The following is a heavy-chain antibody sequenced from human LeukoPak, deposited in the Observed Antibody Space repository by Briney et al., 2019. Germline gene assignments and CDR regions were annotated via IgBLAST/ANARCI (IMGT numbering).Heavy chain of an antibody. CDR2: IYYSGST. Sequence: SETLSLTCTVSGGSISSYFWNWIRQPPGKGLEWIGYIYYSGSTNYNPSLKSRVTISVDTSKNQFSLKLSSVNAADTAVYYCARDAGDSSGHDYWGQGTLVTVSS. J-gene: IGHJ4*02. CDR3: ARDAGDSSGHDY. CDR1: GGSISSYF. D-gene: IGHD3-22*01. V-gene: IGHV4-59*01.